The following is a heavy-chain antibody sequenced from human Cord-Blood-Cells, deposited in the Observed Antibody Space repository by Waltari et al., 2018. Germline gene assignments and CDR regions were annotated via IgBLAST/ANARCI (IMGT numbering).Heavy chain of an antibody. Sequence: EVQLLESGGGLVQPGGSLRLSCAASGFTFSSYAMSWVRQAPGKGLGWVSAISGRGGSQYYADSVKGLFTISRDKSKNTLYLQMNSLRAEDTAVYYCAKVGGVPAAILIHFDYWGQGTLVTVSS. CDR2: ISGRGGSQ. V-gene: IGHV3-23*01. J-gene: IGHJ4*02. D-gene: IGHD2-2*02. CDR1: GFTFSSYA. CDR3: AKVGGVPAAILIHFDY.